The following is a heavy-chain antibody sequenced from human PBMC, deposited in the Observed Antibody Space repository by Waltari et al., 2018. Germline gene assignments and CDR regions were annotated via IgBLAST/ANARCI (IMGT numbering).Heavy chain of an antibody. J-gene: IGHJ4*02. CDR2: ITGSGPDT. Sequence: EVQLLESGGDLVQPGGSLSISWVASGFNFGSFALPWVRQVPGKGLGWVCSITGSGPDTYYIDSVRGRFTISRDNSKNTLYLQMSSLRSEDTAVYFCAKAPLGYCNGASCYPLDYWGQGTLVTVSS. D-gene: IGHD2-15*01. CDR1: GFNFGSFA. V-gene: IGHV3-23*01. CDR3: AKAPLGYCNGASCYPLDY.